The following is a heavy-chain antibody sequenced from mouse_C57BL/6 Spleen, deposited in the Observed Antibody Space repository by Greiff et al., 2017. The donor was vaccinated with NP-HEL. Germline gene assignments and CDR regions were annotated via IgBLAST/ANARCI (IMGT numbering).Heavy chain of an antibody. D-gene: IGHD1-1*01. V-gene: IGHV1-82*01. J-gene: IGHJ1*03. CDR3: AREDYYYGSSHWYFDV. CDR2: IYPGDGDT. Sequence: VQLQESGPELVKPGASVKISCKASGYAFSSSWMNWVKQRPGKGLEWIGRIYPGDGDTNYIGKFKGKATLTADKSSSTAYMQLSSLTSEYSAVYFCAREDYYYGSSHWYFDVWGTGTTVTVSS. CDR1: GYAFSSSW.